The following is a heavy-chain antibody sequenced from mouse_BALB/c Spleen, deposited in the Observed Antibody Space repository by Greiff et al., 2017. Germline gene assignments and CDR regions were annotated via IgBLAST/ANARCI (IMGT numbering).Heavy chain of an antibody. CDR3: TRQSANDLYFDY. V-gene: IGHV5-6*01. D-gene: IGHD2-12*01. CDR1: GFTFSSYG. Sequence: DVQLVESGGDLVKPGGSLKLSCAASGFTFSSYGMSWVRQTPDKRLEWVATISSGGSYTYYPDSVKGRFTISGDNAKTTLYLQMSSLKSEDTAMYYSTRQSANDLYFDYWGQGTTLTVSS. CDR2: ISSGGSYT. J-gene: IGHJ2*01.